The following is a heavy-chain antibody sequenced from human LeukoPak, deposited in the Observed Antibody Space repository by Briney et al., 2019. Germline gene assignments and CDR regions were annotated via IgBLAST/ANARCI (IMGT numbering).Heavy chain of an antibody. V-gene: IGHV3-11*04. J-gene: IGHJ4*02. Sequence: PGGSLRLSCEASGFSFSDYYMSWIRQTPGKGLEWVSYISSTGRSIYYADSVKGRFTISRDNAKNSLYLQMSSLRAEDTAVYYCARGHSSGWDFDFWGQGTLVTVSS. CDR2: ISSTGRSI. CDR1: GFSFSDYY. D-gene: IGHD6-19*01. CDR3: ARGHSSGWDFDF.